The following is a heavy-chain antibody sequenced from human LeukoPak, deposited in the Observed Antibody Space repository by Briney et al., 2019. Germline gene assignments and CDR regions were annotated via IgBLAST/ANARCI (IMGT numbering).Heavy chain of an antibody. D-gene: IGHD3-22*01. J-gene: IGHJ4*02. CDR1: GLTFSSYS. CDR2: ISSSSSYI. V-gene: IGHV3-21*01. Sequence: GGSLRLSCAASGLTFSSYSMNWVRQAPGKGLEWVSSISSSSSYIYYADSVKGRFTISRDNAKNSLYLQMNSLRAEDTAVYYCARGYYYDSSGYLYYFDYWGQGTLVTVSS. CDR3: ARGYYYDSSGYLYYFDY.